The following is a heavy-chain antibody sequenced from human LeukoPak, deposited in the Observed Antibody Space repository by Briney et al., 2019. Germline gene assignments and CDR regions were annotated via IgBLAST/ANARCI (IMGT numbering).Heavy chain of an antibody. J-gene: IGHJ4*02. CDR1: GGSISSSSYY. CDR3: ARGRYLPLYFDY. Sequence: PSETLSLTCTVSGGSISSSSYYWGWIRQPPGKGLEWIGEINHSGSTNYNPSLKSRLTISVDTSKNQFSLKLSSVTAADTAVYYCARGRYLPLYFDYWGQGTLVTVSS. V-gene: IGHV4-39*07. CDR2: INHSGST. D-gene: IGHD3-16*02.